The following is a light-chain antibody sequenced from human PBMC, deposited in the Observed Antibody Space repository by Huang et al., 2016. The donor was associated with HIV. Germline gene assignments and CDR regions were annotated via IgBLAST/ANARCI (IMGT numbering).Light chain of an antibody. V-gene: IGKV1-NL1*01. Sequence: DIQMTQSPSSLSTSVGDRVTITCRASQGIANSLAWYQQKPGKAPKLLLYGASSLESVVPSRFSGSGSGTDFTLTISNLQPEDIATYYCQQYYRSPPTFGQGAKLEIK. J-gene: IGKJ2*01. CDR3: QQYYRSPPT. CDR2: GAS. CDR1: QGIANS.